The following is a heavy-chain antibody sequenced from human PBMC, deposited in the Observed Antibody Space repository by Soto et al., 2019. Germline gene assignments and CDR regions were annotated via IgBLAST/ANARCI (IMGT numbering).Heavy chain of an antibody. Sequence: QVQLVESGGGVVQPGRSLRLSCAASGFTFSSYGMHWVRQAPGKGLEWVAVISYDGSNKYYADSVKSRFTISRDNSKNTLYLQMNSLRAEDTAVYYCAKDPNYDILTGYLYYWGQGTLVTVCS. V-gene: IGHV3-30*18. CDR1: GFTFSSYG. CDR2: ISYDGSNK. CDR3: AKDPNYDILTGYLYY. D-gene: IGHD3-9*01. J-gene: IGHJ4*02.